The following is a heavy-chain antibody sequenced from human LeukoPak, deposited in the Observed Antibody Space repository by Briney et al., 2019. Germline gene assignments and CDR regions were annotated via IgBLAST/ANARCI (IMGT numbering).Heavy chain of an antibody. J-gene: IGHJ4*02. D-gene: IGHD5-12*01. CDR1: GFTFSSYT. Sequence: PGGSLRLSCAASGFTFSSYTMDWVRQAPGKGLEWVSSISASSGYIYYADSMKGRFTISRDNAENSLHLQMNSLRAEDTAVYYCAKDRIGYDLLLVDYWGQGTLVTVSS. CDR2: ISASSGYI. CDR3: AKDRIGYDLLLVDY. V-gene: IGHV3-21*04.